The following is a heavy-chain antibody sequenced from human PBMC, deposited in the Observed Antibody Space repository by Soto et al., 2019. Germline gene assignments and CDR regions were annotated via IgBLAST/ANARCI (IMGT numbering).Heavy chain of an antibody. CDR2: TYYRYKWYN. CDR3: ARDRRIAVAGSYYYYGMDV. CDR1: GDSVSSNSAA. J-gene: IGHJ6*02. V-gene: IGHV6-1*01. D-gene: IGHD6-19*01. Sequence: PSQTLSLTCAISGDSVSSNSAAWNWIRQSPSRGLEWLGRTYYRYKWYNDYAVSVKSRITINPDTSKNQFSLQLNSVTPEDTAVYYCARDRRIAVAGSYYYYGMDVWGQGTTVTVSS.